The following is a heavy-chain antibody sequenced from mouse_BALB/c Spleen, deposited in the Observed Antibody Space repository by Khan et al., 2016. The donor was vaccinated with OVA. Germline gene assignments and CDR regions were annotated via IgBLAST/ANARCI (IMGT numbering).Heavy chain of an antibody. CDR3: VRGGVAY. Sequence: EVELVESGGGLVQPGGSRKLSCAASGFTFIDYGMAWVRQTPGKGPEWIAFISSVAYSIYYADTVTGRFTISIENAKTTLYLEMSSLRSDDTAMYYCVRGGVAYWGQGTLVTVSA. CDR2: ISSVAYSI. J-gene: IGHJ3*01. CDR1: GFTFIDYG. V-gene: IGHV5-15*02.